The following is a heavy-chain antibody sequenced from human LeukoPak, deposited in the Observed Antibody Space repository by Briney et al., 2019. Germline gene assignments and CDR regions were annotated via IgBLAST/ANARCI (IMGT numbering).Heavy chain of an antibody. J-gene: IGHJ4*02. V-gene: IGHV3-7*03. D-gene: IGHD2-15*01. Sequence: GGSLRLSCAASGFTFSTYWMSWVRQAPGKGLEWVANIKKDGSEKYCMDSVKGRFTISRDNAENSLCLQMNSLRAEDTAVYYCAREGVHCSGRSCLKAYWGQGTQVTVSS. CDR1: GFTFSTYW. CDR3: AREGVHCSGRSCLKAY. CDR2: IKKDGSEK.